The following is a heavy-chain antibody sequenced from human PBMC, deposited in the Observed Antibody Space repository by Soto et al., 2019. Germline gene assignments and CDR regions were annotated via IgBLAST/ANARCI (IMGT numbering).Heavy chain of an antibody. Sequence: ASVKVSCKASGYTFTSYAMHWVRQAPGQRLEWMGWINAGNGNTKYSQKFQGRVTITRDTSASTAYMELRSLRSEDTVVYYCASSYCISTSCPPYCGMDAWGQGTTVTVS. J-gene: IGHJ6*02. V-gene: IGHV1-3*01. CDR1: GYTFTSYA. CDR3: ASSYCISTSCPPYCGMDA. D-gene: IGHD2-2*01. CDR2: INAGNGNT.